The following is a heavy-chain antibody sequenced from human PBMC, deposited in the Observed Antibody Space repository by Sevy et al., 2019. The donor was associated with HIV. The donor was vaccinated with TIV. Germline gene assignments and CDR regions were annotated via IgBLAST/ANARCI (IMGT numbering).Heavy chain of an antibody. CDR1: GYTFTSYG. V-gene: IGHV1-18*01. D-gene: IGHD3-10*01. Sequence: ASVKVSCKASGYTFTSYGISWVRQAPGQGLEWMGWISAYNGNTNYARKLQGRVTMTTDTSTSTAYMELRSLRSDDTAVYYCARDPTYYYGSGSSWFDPWGQGTLVTVSS. CDR2: ISAYNGNT. CDR3: ARDPTYYYGSGSSWFDP. J-gene: IGHJ5*02.